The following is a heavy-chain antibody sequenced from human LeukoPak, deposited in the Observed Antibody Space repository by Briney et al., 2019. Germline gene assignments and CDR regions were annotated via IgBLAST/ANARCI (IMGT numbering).Heavy chain of an antibody. Sequence: GAAVKVSCKASEYTFTSYDINWVRQATGQGLEWMGWMNPNSGNTDYAQKFQGRVTMTRNTSISTASMELSSLRAEDTAVYYCTRGVGVTFFDYWGQGSLVTVSS. CDR3: TRGVGVTFFDY. V-gene: IGHV1-8*01. J-gene: IGHJ4*02. D-gene: IGHD3-10*01. CDR1: EYTFTSYD. CDR2: MNPNSGNT.